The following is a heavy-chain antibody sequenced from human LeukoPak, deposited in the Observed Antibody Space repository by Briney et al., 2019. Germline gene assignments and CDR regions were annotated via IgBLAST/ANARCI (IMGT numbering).Heavy chain of an antibody. CDR2: ISYDGSNK. Sequence: PGRSLRLSCAASGFTFSSYGMRWVRQAPGKGLEWVAVISYDGSNKYYADSVKGRFTISRDNSKNTLYLQMNSLRAEDTDVYDCAKGALIAAAGTDYYYGMDVWGQGTTVTVSS. V-gene: IGHV3-30*18. CDR1: GFTFSSYG. D-gene: IGHD6-13*01. J-gene: IGHJ6*02. CDR3: AKGALIAAAGTDYYYGMDV.